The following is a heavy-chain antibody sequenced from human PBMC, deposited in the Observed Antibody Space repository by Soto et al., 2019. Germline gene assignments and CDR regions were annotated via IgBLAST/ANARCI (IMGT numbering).Heavy chain of an antibody. CDR3: SKDIGRSSSSPFDY. CDR1: GFTFDDYA. V-gene: IGHV3-9*01. D-gene: IGHD6-6*01. J-gene: IGHJ4*02. Sequence: PGGSLRLSCAASGFTFDDYAMHWVRQAPGKGLEWVSGISWNRVSIGYADSVKGRFSISRDNAKNSLYLQMNSLRAEDTALYYCSKDIGRSSSSPFDYWGQGTLVTVSS. CDR2: ISWNRVSI.